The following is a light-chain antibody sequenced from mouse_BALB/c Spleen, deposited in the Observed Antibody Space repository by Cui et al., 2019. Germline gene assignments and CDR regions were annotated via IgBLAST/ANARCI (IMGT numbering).Light chain of an antibody. Sequence: QIVLTQSPAIMSASLGEEITLTCSASSSVSYMHWYKQKSGTNAKLLIYSTANLDCGVAARYSGSGYGTFYSLTISSVEAEDAADYYCHQWSSYPWTFGGGTKLEIK. J-gene: IGKJ1*01. CDR1: SSVSY. V-gene: IGKV4-80*01. CDR2: STA. CDR3: HQWSSYPWT.